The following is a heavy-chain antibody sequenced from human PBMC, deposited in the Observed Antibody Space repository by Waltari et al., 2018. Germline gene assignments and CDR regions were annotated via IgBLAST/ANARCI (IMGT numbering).Heavy chain of an antibody. CDR3: ARDRYFAY. CDR1: GISFXNYW. Sequence: EVQLVESGGGLVQPGGSLRLSCAVSGISFXNYWMSWVRQAPGKGLEWVANIKQDGSEKYYVDAVKGRFTISRDNAKNSLYLQMNSLRAEDTAVYYCARDRYFAYWGQGTLVXXSS. V-gene: IGHV3-7*01. CDR2: IKQDGSEK. J-gene: IGHJ4*02.